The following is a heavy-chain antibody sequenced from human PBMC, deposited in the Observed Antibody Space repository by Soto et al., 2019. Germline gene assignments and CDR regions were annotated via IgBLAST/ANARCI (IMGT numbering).Heavy chain of an antibody. CDR3: ATGWGFCGGGSCKSAFGH. CDR1: GGFIRGSSYF. CDR2: ISYSGST. V-gene: IGHV4-39*01. J-gene: IGHJ5*02. D-gene: IGHD2-21*01. Sequence: SETLSLTCIVSGGFIRGSSYFWGWIRQPPGKGLEWIGSISYSGSTHYSPSLRSRVTTSVDTSKNQFSLKLSSVTAADTAVYYCATGWGFCGGGSCKSAFGHWGQGTLVTVSS.